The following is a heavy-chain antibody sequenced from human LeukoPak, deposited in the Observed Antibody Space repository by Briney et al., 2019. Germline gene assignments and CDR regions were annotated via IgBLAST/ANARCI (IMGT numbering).Heavy chain of an antibody. V-gene: IGHV4-31*03. CDR1: GGSISSGGYY. Sequence: SETLSLTCTVSGGSISSGGYYWSWIRQHPGKGLEWIGYIYYSGSTYYNPSLKSRVTISVDTSKNQFSLKLSSVTAADTAVYYCARVEGWTTPTGFHYYGMDVWGQGTTVTVSS. CDR2: IYYSGST. CDR3: ARVEGWTTPTGFHYYGMDV. J-gene: IGHJ6*02. D-gene: IGHD4-17*01.